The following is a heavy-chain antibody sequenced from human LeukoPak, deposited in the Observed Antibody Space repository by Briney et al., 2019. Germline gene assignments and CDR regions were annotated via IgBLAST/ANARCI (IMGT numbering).Heavy chain of an antibody. CDR1: GFTFSSYG. Sequence: LSGGPLRLSCAASGFTFSSYGMHWVRQAPGKGLEWGAVIWYDGSNKYYADSVKGRFTISRDNSKNTLYLQMNSLRAEDTAVYYCAKDHRGAGYFDYWGQGTLVTVSS. J-gene: IGHJ4*02. CDR3: AKDHRGAGYFDY. CDR2: IWYDGSNK. V-gene: IGHV3-33*06. D-gene: IGHD6-13*01.